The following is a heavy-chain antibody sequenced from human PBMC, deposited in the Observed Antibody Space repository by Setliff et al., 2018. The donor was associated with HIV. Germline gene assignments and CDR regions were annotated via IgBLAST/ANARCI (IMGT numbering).Heavy chain of an antibody. Sequence: PSETLSLTCIVSGGSISNYYWGWIRQSPGKGLEWIGFIHHSGSTNYNPSLESRVTISLDTANNHFSLNLRSMTSADTAVYYCSRQQLYGFRYKYYYMDVWGKGTTVTVSS. J-gene: IGHJ6*03. CDR2: IHHSGST. D-gene: IGHD6-13*01. V-gene: IGHV4-59*01. CDR3: SRQQLYGFRYKYYYMDV. CDR1: GGSISNYY.